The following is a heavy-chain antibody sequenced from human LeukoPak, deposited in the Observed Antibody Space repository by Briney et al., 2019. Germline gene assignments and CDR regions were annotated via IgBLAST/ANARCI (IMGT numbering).Heavy chain of an antibody. CDR1: GYIFTSYD. V-gene: IGHV1-8*01. CDR3: ARDWRRDPGGGRGRDGYPKGAFDI. Sequence: ASVTVSCKASGYIFTSYDINWVRQAPGQGLEWMGWMNPNSGNTDYAQKFQGRVTMTRNTSISTAYMELSSLRAEDTAVYYCARDWRRDPGGGRGRDGYPKGAFDIWGQGTMVTVSS. D-gene: IGHD5-24*01. CDR2: MNPNSGNT. J-gene: IGHJ3*02.